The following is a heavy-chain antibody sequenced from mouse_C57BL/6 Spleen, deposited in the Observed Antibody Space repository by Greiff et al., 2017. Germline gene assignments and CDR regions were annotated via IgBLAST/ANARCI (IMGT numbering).Heavy chain of an antibody. CDR2: INPSSGYT. V-gene: IGHV1-7*01. J-gene: IGHJ2*01. CDR3: AQITAVVATNFDY. D-gene: IGHD1-1*01. Sequence: VQLQQSGAELAKPGASVKLSCKASGYTFTSYWMHWVKQRPGQGLEWIGYINPSSGYTKYNQKFKDKATLTADKSSSTAYMQLSSLTYEDSAVYYCAQITAVVATNFDYWGQGTTLTVSS. CDR1: GYTFTSYW.